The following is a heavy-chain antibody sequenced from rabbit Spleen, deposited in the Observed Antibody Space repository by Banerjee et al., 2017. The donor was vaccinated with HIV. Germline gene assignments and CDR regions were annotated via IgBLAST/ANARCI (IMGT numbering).Heavy chain of an antibody. J-gene: IGHJ4*01. CDR3: ARGSATMTMVITGFYLNL. D-gene: IGHD2-1*01. Sequence: QSLEESGGDLVKPGASLTLTCTASGFSFSSAYYMCWVRQAPGKGLEWIACILYGGNTYYASWVNGRFTISKTSSTTVTLQMTRLTAADTATYFCARGSATMTMVITGFYLNLWGPGTLVTVS. CDR1: GFSFSSAYY. CDR2: ILYGGNT. V-gene: IGHV1S40*01.